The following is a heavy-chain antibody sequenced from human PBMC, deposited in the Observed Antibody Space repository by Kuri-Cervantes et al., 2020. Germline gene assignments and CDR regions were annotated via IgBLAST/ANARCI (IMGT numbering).Heavy chain of an antibody. J-gene: IGHJ4*02. CDR2: ISWNSGSI. Sequence: LSLTCAVSGFTFDDYAMHWVRQAPGKGLEWVSGISWNSGSIGYADSVKGRFTISRDNAKNSLYLQMNSLKTEDTAVYYCTSHPPEKLRRAADYWGQGTLVTVSS. V-gene: IGHV3-9*01. D-gene: IGHD7-27*01. CDR3: TSHPPEKLRRAADY. CDR1: GFTFDDYA.